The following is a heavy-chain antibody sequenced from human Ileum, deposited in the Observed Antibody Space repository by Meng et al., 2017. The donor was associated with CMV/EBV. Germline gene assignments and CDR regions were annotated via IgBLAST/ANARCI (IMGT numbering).Heavy chain of an antibody. Sequence: ASVKVSCKASGYTFTGYYMHWVRQAPGQGLEWMGWINPNSGGTNYAQKFQGRVTMTRDTSISTAYMELSRLRSDDTAVYYCARVPPCSTSCNDLYFDYWGQGTLVTVSS. CDR3: ARVPPCSTSCNDLYFDY. V-gene: IGHV1-2*02. D-gene: IGHD2-2*01. J-gene: IGHJ4*02. CDR1: GYTFTGYY. CDR2: INPNSGGT.